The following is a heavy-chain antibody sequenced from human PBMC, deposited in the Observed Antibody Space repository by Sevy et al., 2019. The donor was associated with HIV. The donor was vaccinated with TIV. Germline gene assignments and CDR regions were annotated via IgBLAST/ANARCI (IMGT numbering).Heavy chain of an antibody. D-gene: IGHD1-26*01. CDR1: GFTFSSYG. J-gene: IGHJ3*02. Sequence: GGSLRLSCAASGFTFSSYGMHWVRQAPGKGLEWVAVIWYDGSDKYYADSVKGRFTISRDNSKNTLYLQMNSLRAEDTAVYYCARESGAFDIWGLGTMVTVSS. CDR2: IWYDGSDK. V-gene: IGHV3-33*01. CDR3: ARESGAFDI.